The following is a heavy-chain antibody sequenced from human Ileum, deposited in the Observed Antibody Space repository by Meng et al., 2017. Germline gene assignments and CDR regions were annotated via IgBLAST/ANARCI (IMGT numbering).Heavy chain of an antibody. CDR1: GFTFSSYG. CDR2: ITYGGTT. V-gene: IGHV3-23*01. CDR3: ANWGGLGH. D-gene: IGHD3-16*01. J-gene: IGHJ4*02. Sequence: EVQLLESGGGLVQPGGSLRLSCVASGFTFSSYGMNWARQAPGKGLEWVSGITYGGTTFYADSAKGRFTISRDNSKNTVFLQMNSLRAGDTAVYYCANWGGLGHWGQGVLVTVSS.